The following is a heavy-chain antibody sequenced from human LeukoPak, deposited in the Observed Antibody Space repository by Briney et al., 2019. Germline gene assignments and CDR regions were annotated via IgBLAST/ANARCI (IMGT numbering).Heavy chain of an antibody. Sequence: SCKASGGTFSSYAMSWVRQAPGKGLEWVSSTSGSGGRTYYADSVKGRFTISRDNSKNTLYLQMNSLRVEDTAVYYCTKDSPPPPGYNYGHSDFWGQGALVTVSS. CDR2: TSGSGGRT. CDR3: TKDSPPPPGYNYGHSDF. J-gene: IGHJ4*02. CDR1: GGTFSSYA. V-gene: IGHV3-23*01. D-gene: IGHD5-18*01.